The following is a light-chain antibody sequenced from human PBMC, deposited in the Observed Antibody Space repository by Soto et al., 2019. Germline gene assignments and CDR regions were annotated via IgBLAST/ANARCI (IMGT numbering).Light chain of an antibody. CDR1: SSDVGTYNL. CDR3: CSYAGSNTFVV. CDR2: EGN. J-gene: IGLJ2*01. V-gene: IGLV2-23*01. Sequence: QSVLTQPASVSGSPGQSISISCTGTSSDVGTYNLVSWYQQRPDKAPTLMIYEGNKRPSGVSSRFSGSKSGNTASLTISGLQAEDEADYYCCSYAGSNTFVVFGGGTKLTVL.